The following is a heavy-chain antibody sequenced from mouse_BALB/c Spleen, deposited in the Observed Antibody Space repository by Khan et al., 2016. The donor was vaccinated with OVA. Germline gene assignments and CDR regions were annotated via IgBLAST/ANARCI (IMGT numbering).Heavy chain of an antibody. Sequence: EVKLLESGPSLVNPSQTLSLTCSVSGDSITSGYWNWIRKFPGNKLEYMGYINYSGSTYYNPSLKSRISITRDTSKNQFYLKLISVTTEDTATYFCATNYYGNSYWYFDVWGAGTTVTVSS. J-gene: IGHJ1*01. CDR3: ATNYYGNSYWYFDV. CDR1: GDSITSGY. D-gene: IGHD1-1*01. CDR2: INYSGST. V-gene: IGHV3-8*02.